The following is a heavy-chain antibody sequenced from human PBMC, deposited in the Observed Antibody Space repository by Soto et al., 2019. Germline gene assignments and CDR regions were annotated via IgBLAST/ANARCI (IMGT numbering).Heavy chain of an antibody. D-gene: IGHD6-19*01. CDR3: AVAVAGPTAIGY. V-gene: IGHV3-74*01. J-gene: IGHJ4*02. CDR1: GFTFSSYW. Sequence: AGGSLRLSCAASGFTFSSYWMRWVRQAPGKGLVWVSRINSDGSSTSYADSVKGRFTISRDNAKNTLYLQMNSLRAEDTAVYYCAVAVAGPTAIGYWGQGTLVTVS. CDR2: INSDGSST.